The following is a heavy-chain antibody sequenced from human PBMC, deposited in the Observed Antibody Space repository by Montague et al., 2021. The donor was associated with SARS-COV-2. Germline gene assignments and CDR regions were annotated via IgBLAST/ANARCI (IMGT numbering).Heavy chain of an antibody. Sequence: SETLSLTCTVYGGSFNFYYWSWIRQPPGKGLEWIGEINHRGSTNNNPSLQARVTISIDTSKNQFSLKLSSVTAADTAVYYCARGQEVYGINGYLNHWGQGTLVTVSS. CDR1: GGSFNFYY. CDR3: ARGQEVYGINGYLNH. D-gene: IGHD2-8*01. J-gene: IGHJ4*02. CDR2: INHRGST. V-gene: IGHV4-34*01.